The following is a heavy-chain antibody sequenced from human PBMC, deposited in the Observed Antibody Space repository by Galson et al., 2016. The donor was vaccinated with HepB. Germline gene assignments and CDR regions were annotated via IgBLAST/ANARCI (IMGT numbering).Heavy chain of an antibody. Sequence: QSGAEVKKPGESLKISCKGSGYTFTPYWIAWVRQMPGKRLEWTGNIHPDDSDTRYSPSSQGPLAFSVEKSTSTAYLQWSSLTAADTALYSGATSRSAYSTGPPKNWGQGTLLTVSS. J-gene: IGHJ4*02. CDR2: IHPDDSDT. CDR3: ATSRSAYSTGPPKN. CDR1: GYTFTPYW. D-gene: IGHD6-25*01. V-gene: IGHV5-51*01.